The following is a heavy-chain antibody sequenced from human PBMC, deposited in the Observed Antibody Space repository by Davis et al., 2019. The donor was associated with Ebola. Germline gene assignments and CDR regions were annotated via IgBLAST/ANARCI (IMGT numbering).Heavy chain of an antibody. CDR1: GFTFTNAW. Sequence: GESLKISCAASGFTFTNAWMSWVRQVPGKGLEWVGRLKGKTDGGTIDYAAPVKGRFSISRDDSKNMLYPKMNSLKTEDTAVYYCTTPNRDGSAYIDYWGQGTLVTVSS. D-gene: IGHD3-22*01. J-gene: IGHJ4*02. CDR2: LKGKTDGGTI. V-gene: IGHV3-15*01. CDR3: TTPNRDGSAYIDY.